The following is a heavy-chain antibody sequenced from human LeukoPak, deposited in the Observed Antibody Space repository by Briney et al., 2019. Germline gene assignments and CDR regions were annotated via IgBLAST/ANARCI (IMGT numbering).Heavy chain of an antibody. CDR1: GFTFNNYW. CDR3: ARDSGPEQLWLPSY. V-gene: IGHV3-7*03. J-gene: IGHJ4*02. CDR2: IRYDGSER. Sequence: GGSLRLSCEASGFTFNNYWMSWVRQAPGKGLEWVANIRYDGSERYYVDSVKGRFTISRDNSKNSLYLQMNSLRAEDTALYYCARDSGPEQLWLPSYWGQGTLVTVSS. D-gene: IGHD5-18*01.